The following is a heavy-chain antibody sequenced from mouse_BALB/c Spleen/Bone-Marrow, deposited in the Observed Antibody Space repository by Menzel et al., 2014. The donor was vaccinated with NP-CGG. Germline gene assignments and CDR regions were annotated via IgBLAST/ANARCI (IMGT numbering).Heavy chain of an antibody. V-gene: IGHV2-9*02. J-gene: IGHJ4*01. CDR1: GFSLTSYG. D-gene: IGHD1-1*01. CDR3: AREGRGYYGCSGAAMDY. Sequence: VKLQESGPGLVSPSQSLSISCTVSGFSLTSYGVHWVRQPPGQGLEWLGAIWAGGSTNYNSALMSRLTISKDNSKSQVFLKMNSLQTDDTAMYYCAREGRGYYGCSGAAMDYWGQGTRVTVSS. CDR2: IWAGGST.